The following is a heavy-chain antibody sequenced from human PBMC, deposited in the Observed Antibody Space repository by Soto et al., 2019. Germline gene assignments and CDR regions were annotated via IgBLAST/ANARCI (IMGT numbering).Heavy chain of an antibody. J-gene: IGHJ3*02. CDR2: ISAYNGNT. CDR3: ARDSPYYYDSSGPSPDAFDI. D-gene: IGHD3-22*01. Sequence: ASVKVSCKASGYTFTSYGISWVRQAPGQGLEWMGWISAYNGNTNYAQKLQGRVTMTTDTSTSTAYMELRSLRSDDTAVYYCARDSPYYYDSSGPSPDAFDIWGQGTMVTVSS. V-gene: IGHV1-18*01. CDR1: GYTFTSYG.